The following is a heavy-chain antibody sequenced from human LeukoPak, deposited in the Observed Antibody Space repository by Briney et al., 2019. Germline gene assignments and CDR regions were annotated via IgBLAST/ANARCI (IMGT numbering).Heavy chain of an antibody. CDR1: GFTVSSNY. CDR2: IYSGGST. V-gene: IGHV3-66*01. D-gene: IGHD7-27*01. Sequence: GGSLRLSRAASGFTVSSNYMSWVRQAPGKGLEWVSVIYSGGSTYYADSVKGRFTISRDNSKNTLYLQMNSLRAEDTAVYYCARTLGSAFDYWGQGTLVTVSS. J-gene: IGHJ4*02. CDR3: ARTLGSAFDY.